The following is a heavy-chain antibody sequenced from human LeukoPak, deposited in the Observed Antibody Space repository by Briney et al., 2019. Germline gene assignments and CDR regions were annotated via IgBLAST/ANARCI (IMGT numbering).Heavy chain of an antibody. J-gene: IGHJ5*02. CDR2: IIPIFGTA. V-gene: IGHV1-69*01. CDR3: ARGAVRYFDWLNWFDP. Sequence: GASVKLSCNASGCTFSSYAISWVRQAPGQGLEWMGGIIPIFGTANYAQKFQGRVTITADESTSTAYMELSSMSYEDTAVYYCARGAVRYFDWLNWFDPWGQGTLVTVSS. D-gene: IGHD3-9*01. CDR1: GCTFSSYA.